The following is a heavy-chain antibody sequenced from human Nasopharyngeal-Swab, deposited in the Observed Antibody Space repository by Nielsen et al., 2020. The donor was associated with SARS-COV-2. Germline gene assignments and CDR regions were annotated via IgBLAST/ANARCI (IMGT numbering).Heavy chain of an antibody. D-gene: IGHD2-15*01. Sequence: GGSLRLSCAASGFTFSTYWMHWVRQAPGEGLVWVSRINEDGSSTSYADSLKGRFTISRDNAKNTLYLQMNSLRAEDTAVYYCARDLVVVAATPDYWGQGTLVTVSS. CDR1: GFTFSTYW. CDR3: ARDLVVVAATPDY. J-gene: IGHJ4*02. V-gene: IGHV3-74*01. CDR2: INEDGSST.